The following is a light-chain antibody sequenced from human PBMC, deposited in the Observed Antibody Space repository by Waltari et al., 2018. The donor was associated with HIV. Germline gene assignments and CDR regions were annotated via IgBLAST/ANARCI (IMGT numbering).Light chain of an antibody. CDR1: SSDVGAYNS. CDR2: EVN. Sequence: QSALTQPASVSGAPGQSITISCTGTSSDVGAYNSVSWYQQHPDKAPKLIVYEVNNRPSGISNRFSGSKCGNTASLTISGLQADDEADYYCTSYTSSSTWVFGGGTKVTVL. CDR3: TSYTSSSTWV. J-gene: IGLJ3*02. V-gene: IGLV2-14*01.